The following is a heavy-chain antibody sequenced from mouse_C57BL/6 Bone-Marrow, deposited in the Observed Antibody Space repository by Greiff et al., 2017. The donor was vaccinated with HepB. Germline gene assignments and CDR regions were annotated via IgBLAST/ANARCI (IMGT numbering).Heavy chain of an antibody. D-gene: IGHD2-4*01. CDR3: ARRGDYDYDLYYFDY. V-gene: IGHV1-52*01. CDR1: GYTFTSYW. J-gene: IGHJ2*01. Sequence: QVQLQQSGAELVRPGSSVKLSCKASGYTFTSYWMHWVKQRPIQGLEWIGNIDPSDSETHYNQKFKDKATLTVDKSSSTAYMQLSSLTSEDSAVYYCARRGDYDYDLYYFDYWGQGTTLTVSS. CDR2: IDPSDSET.